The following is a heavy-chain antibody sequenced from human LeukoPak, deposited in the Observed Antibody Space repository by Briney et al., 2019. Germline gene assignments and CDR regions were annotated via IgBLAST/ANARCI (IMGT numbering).Heavy chain of an antibody. D-gene: IGHD4-17*01. Sequence: PGGSLRLSCAASGFTFSSYAMSWVRQAPGKGLEWVGRIKSKTDGGTTDYAAPVKGRFSISRDDSKNTLYLQMNSLKTEDTAVYYCANGDPFDYWGQGTLVTVSS. V-gene: IGHV3-15*01. J-gene: IGHJ4*02. CDR1: GFTFSSYA. CDR3: ANGDPFDY. CDR2: IKSKTDGGTT.